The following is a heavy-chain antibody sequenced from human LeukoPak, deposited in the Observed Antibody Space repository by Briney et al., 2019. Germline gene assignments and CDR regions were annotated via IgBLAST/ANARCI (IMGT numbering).Heavy chain of an antibody. CDR1: GFTFSSYG. CDR3: ARGSGHYGSGSFY. J-gene: IGHJ4*02. D-gene: IGHD3-10*01. CDR2: IRYDGSNK. Sequence: GGSLRLSCAASGFTFSSYGMHWVRQAPGKGLEWVAFIRYDGSNKYYADSVKGRFTISRDNSKNTLYLQMNSLRAEDTAVYYCARGSGHYGSGSFYWGQGTLVTVSS. V-gene: IGHV3-30*02.